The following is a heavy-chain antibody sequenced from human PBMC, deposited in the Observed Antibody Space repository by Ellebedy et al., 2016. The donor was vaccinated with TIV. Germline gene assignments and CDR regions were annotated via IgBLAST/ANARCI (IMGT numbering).Heavy chain of an antibody. Sequence: GESLKISCAASGLTFSTYPMTWVCRAPGKGLEWVSAISGSGDSTYYADSVKGRFTISRDNSKNTLYLQMNSLRAEDTAVYYCAKPLYSGSYHDAFDIWGQGTMVTVSS. CDR2: ISGSGDST. J-gene: IGHJ3*02. CDR1: GLTFSTYP. CDR3: AKPLYSGSYHDAFDI. D-gene: IGHD1-26*01. V-gene: IGHV3-23*01.